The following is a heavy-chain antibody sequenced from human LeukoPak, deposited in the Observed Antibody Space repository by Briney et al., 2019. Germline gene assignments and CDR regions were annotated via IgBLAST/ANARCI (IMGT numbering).Heavy chain of an antibody. CDR3: ATNYYDFWSGYKD. Sequence: GGSLRLSCAASGFTFSSYAMSWVPEAPGKGLEWVSAISGSGGSTYYADPVKGRFTISRDNSKNTLYLQMNSLRAEDTAVYYCATNYYDFWSGYKDWGQGTLVTVSS. V-gene: IGHV3-23*01. J-gene: IGHJ4*02. CDR2: ISGSGGST. D-gene: IGHD3-3*01. CDR1: GFTFSSYA.